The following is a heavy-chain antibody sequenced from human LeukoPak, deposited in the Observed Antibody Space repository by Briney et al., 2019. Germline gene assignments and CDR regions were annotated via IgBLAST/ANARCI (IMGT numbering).Heavy chain of an antibody. CDR2: ISRGGSTI. V-gene: IGHV3-11*01. CDR1: GFTFSDYY. D-gene: IGHD6-13*01. Sequence: GGSLRLSCAVSGFTFSDYYMSWIRQAPGKGLEWLSYISRGGSTIYYADSVKGRFTISRDNAKDLLNLQMNSLRAEDTAVYYCAREQGSSWITDYWGQGTLVTVSS. J-gene: IGHJ4*02. CDR3: AREQGSSWITDY.